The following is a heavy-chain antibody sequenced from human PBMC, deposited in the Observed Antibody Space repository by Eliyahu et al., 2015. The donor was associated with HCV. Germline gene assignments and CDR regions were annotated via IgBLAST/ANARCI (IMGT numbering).Heavy chain of an antibody. J-gene: IGHJ6*04. D-gene: IGHD3-16*01. CDR1: GGSVSRGSYS. CDR2: XXHSGNT. Sequence: QVQLQESGPGLVKPSETLSLTCSVPGGSVSRGSYSWSWXRQSPGKRLEWIAYXXHSGNTNYNPSLKSRVTISVDTSTNEISLRLSSVSAADTAVYFCARSSPRGVYGTSSRTRENYYYGMDAWGKGTTVTVSS. V-gene: IGHV4-61*01. CDR3: ARSSPRGVYGTSSRTRENYYYGMDA.